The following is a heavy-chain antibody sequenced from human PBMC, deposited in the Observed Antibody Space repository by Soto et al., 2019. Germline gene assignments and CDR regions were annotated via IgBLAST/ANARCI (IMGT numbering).Heavy chain of an antibody. CDR1: GFTFSSYA. V-gene: IGHV3-23*01. D-gene: IGHD3-22*01. Sequence: EAQLLESGGGLVQPGGSLRLSCAASGFTFSSYAMTWVRQAPGKGLELVSVISGSGGSTYFADSVKGRFTISSDNSKHTVYLQLSRLRAEATAVYYCAIEYDSSGYSPDYWGQGTLVTVSS. CDR3: AIEYDSSGYSPDY. J-gene: IGHJ4*02. CDR2: ISGSGGST.